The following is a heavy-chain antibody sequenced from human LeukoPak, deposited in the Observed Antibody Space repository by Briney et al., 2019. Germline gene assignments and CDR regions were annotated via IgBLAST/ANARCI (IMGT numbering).Heavy chain of an antibody. V-gene: IGHV4-34*01. J-gene: IGHJ5*02. CDR3: ARGYRSIAAVRLNNWFAP. D-gene: IGHD6-13*01. Sequence: SETLSLTCAVYLGSFKGYYWSCIRQPPGKGLEWIGEINHSGSTNYNPSLKSRVTISVDTSKNQFSLELSSVTAANTAVYYCARGYRSIAAVRLNNWFAPWGQGTLVTVSS. CDR2: INHSGST. CDR1: LGSFKGYY.